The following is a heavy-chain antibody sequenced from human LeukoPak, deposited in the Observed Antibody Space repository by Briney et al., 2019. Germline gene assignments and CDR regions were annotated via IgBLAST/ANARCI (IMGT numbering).Heavy chain of an antibody. CDR3: ARGLGNGVWRGAFNI. J-gene: IGHJ3*02. V-gene: IGHV3-7*01. CDR2: IKQDESEK. D-gene: IGHD2-8*01. CDR1: GFTFSGYW. Sequence: GGSLRLSCAASGFTFSGYWMSWVRQTPGKGLEWVANIKQDESEKYYVDSVRGRFTISRDNTKNSLYLQMNSLRAEDTAVYYCARGLGNGVWRGAFNIWGQGTMVTVSS.